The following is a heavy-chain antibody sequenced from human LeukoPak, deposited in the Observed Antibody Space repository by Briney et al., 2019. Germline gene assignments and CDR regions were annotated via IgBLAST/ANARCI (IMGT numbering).Heavy chain of an antibody. CDR2: IYDGNT. Sequence: GGPLRLSCAASGFIVSRNYMSWVRQAPGKGLEWVSVIYDGNTYYADSVKGRFTISRDNSKNTLYLQMNSLRAEDTAIYYCAGFVRGLPHWGQGALVTVSS. D-gene: IGHD3-10*01. J-gene: IGHJ4*02. V-gene: IGHV3-53*01. CDR3: AGFVRGLPH. CDR1: GFIVSRNY.